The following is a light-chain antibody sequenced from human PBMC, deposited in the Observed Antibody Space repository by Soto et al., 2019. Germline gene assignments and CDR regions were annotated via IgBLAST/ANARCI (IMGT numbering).Light chain of an antibody. CDR3: LHALQPPPA. V-gene: IGKV2-28*01. CDR1: QSLLHRSGYNY. J-gene: IGKJ1*01. CDR2: LGS. Sequence: DIVLTQSPLSLPVTPGEPASISCRSSQSLLHRSGYNYLDWYLQKPGQSPQLLIYLGSNRATGVPDRFIGSGSCTYFTLKISRVEAEDVGVYYCLHALQPPPAFGQGAKVVIK.